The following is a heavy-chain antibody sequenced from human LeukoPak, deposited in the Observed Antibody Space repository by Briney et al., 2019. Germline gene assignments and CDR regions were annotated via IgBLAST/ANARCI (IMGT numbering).Heavy chain of an antibody. V-gene: IGHV3-74*01. CDR2: NSDGTIN. Sequence: GGSLRLSCAASGFTLSSYWMHWVRRAPGKGLLWVSRNSDGTINYADSVKGRFTVSRDNAKNTLYLQMNSLRPEDTAVYYCARVDTVNYWGQGTLVTVSS. J-gene: IGHJ4*02. CDR3: ARVDTVNY. CDR1: GFTLSSYW. D-gene: IGHD4-17*01.